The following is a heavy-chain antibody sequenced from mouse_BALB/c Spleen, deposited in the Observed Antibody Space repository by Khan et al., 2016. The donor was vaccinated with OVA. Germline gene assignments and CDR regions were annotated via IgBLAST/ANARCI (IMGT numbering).Heavy chain of an antibody. V-gene: IGHV1-7*01. CDR1: GYTFTSYW. CDR3: ANHGSSSAWLTY. J-gene: IGHJ3*01. D-gene: IGHD1-1*01. CDR2: INPSTGYT. Sequence: VQLQQSGAELAKPGASVKMSCKASGYTFTSYWMHWVKQRPGQGLEWIGYINPSTGYTEYNPRFKYKATLTADKSSSTAYMQLSSLTSEESAVYYCANHGSSSAWLTYWGQGTLVTVSA.